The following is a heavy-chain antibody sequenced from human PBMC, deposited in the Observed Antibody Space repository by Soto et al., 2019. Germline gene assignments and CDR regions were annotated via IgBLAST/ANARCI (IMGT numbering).Heavy chain of an antibody. CDR1: GGSISSGGYY. Sequence: QVQLQESGPGLVKPSQTLSLTCTVSGGSISSGGYYWSWIRQHPGKGLEWLGYIYYSGSTYYNPSLKSRVTLSVDTSKNRFSLKLSSVTAADTAVYYCARDRALGGWYGCDAFDIWGQGTMVTVSS. D-gene: IGHD6-19*01. J-gene: IGHJ3*02. CDR3: ARDRALGGWYGCDAFDI. CDR2: IYYSGST. V-gene: IGHV4-31*03.